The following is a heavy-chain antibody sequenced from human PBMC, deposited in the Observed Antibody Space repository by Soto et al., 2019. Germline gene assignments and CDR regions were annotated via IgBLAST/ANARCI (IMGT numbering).Heavy chain of an antibody. D-gene: IGHD3-10*01. J-gene: IGHJ4*02. CDR3: ARISRRRISMIRGVFPSDY. Sequence: ASVKVSCKATGYTFTTYGITWVRQAPGQGLEWMGWISTYNDNTNYAQKFQGRVTMTTDTSTSTAYMELRSLRSDDTAVYYCARISRRRISMIRGVFPSDYWGQGTLVTSPQ. V-gene: IGHV1-18*01. CDR1: GYTFTTYG. CDR2: ISTYNDNT.